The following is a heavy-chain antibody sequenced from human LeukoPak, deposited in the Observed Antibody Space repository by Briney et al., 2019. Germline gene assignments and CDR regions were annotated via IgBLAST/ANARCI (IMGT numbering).Heavy chain of an antibody. CDR2: ISYDGSNK. D-gene: IGHD4/OR15-4a*01. CDR3: AKDLTGYGMDV. CDR1: GFTFSSYG. Sequence: GRSLRLSCAASGFTFSSYGMHWVRQAPGKGLEWVAVISYDGSNKYYADSVKGRFTISRDSSKTTLYLQMNSLRAEDTAVYYCAKDLTGYGMDVWGQGTTVTVSS. V-gene: IGHV3-30*18. J-gene: IGHJ6*02.